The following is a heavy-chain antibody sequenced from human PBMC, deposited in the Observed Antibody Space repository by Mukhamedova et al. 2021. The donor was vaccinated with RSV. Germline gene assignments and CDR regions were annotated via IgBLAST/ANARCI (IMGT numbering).Heavy chain of an antibody. J-gene: IGHJ5*02. D-gene: IGHD2-2*01. V-gene: IGHV3-30*01. CDR2: ISYDGSNK. Sequence: ISYDGSNKYYADSVKGRFTISRDNSKNTLYLQMTGLSAEDTAVYSCARDWLPVVPAALRVEWFAPWAQGTLVT. CDR3: ARDWLPVVPAALRVEWFAP.